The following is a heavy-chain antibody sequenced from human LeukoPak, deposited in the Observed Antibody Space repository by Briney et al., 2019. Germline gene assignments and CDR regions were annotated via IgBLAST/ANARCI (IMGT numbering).Heavy chain of an antibody. Sequence: PSETLSLTCTVSGGSVSSSSYYWGWIRQPPGKGLEWIGSIYYSGNTYSNPSLKSRVTISADTSKNQFSLKLSSVTAADTAVYYCGRCWGYYYDSSGYRLTAIEDWGQGILVTVSS. CDR1: GGSVSSSSYY. J-gene: IGHJ4*02. CDR2: IYYSGNT. V-gene: IGHV4-39*01. CDR3: GRCWGYYYDSSGYRLTAIED. D-gene: IGHD3-22*01.